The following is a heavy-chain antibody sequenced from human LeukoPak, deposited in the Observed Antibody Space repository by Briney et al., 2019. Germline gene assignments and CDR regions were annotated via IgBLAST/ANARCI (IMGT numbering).Heavy chain of an antibody. V-gene: IGHV3-33*01. CDR2: IWYDGSNK. D-gene: IGHD3-22*01. CDR3: ARESHYDSSASVGY. J-gene: IGHJ4*02. CDR1: GFTFSSYG. Sequence: GGSLRLSCAASGFTFSSYGMHWVRQAPGKWRERVAVIWYDGSNKYYADSVKGRFTISRDNSKNTLYLQMNSLRAEDTAVYYCARESHYDSSASVGYWGQGTLVTVSS.